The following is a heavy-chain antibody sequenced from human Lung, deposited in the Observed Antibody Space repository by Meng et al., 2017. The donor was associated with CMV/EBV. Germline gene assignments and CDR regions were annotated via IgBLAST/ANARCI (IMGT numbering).Heavy chain of an antibody. J-gene: IGHJ4*02. CDR2: IRGKDYGETT. V-gene: IGHV3-49*04. D-gene: IGHD3-3*01. CDR1: GFTFGDYG. Sequence: GESLKISCATSGFTFGDYGLSWVRQAPGKGLEWVAFIRGKDYGETTEYAPSVKARFTVSRDDSKNIAYLQINRLNAEDTAVYYCVREHLPIFSVGLPGDYWAQGPLAPFPS. CDR3: VREHLPIFSVGLPGDY.